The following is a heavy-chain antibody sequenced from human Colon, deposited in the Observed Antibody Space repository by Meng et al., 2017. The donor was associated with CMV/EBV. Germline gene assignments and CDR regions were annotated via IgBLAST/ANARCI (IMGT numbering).Heavy chain of an antibody. J-gene: IGHJ4*02. CDR2: ISSDGRTI. V-gene: IGHV3-48*03. Sequence: GGSLRLSCVGSGFTFSTYEFNWVRQAPGKGLEWVSYISSDGRTIYYADSVKGRFTTSRDNARDSLYLQMNSLRAEDTAVYYCARSGYNYGSGFDYWGQGTLVTVSS. CDR3: ARSGYNYGSGFDY. CDR1: GFTFSTYE. D-gene: IGHD5-18*01.